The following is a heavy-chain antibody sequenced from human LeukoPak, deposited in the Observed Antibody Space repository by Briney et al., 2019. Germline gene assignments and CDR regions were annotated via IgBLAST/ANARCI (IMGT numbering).Heavy chain of an antibody. CDR3: VVSVQAAAIPALDC. Sequence: VASVKVSCKHTFTGHNIHWLRQAPGQGLDWVGWINPTSGVTNYAQKFQGRVTMTRDTSISTAYMDLSRLTSDDAALYYCVVSVQAAAIPALDCWGQGTPVTVSP. D-gene: IGHD3-22*01. J-gene: IGHJ4*02. V-gene: IGHV1-2*02. CDR2: INPTSGVT. CDR1: TFTGHN.